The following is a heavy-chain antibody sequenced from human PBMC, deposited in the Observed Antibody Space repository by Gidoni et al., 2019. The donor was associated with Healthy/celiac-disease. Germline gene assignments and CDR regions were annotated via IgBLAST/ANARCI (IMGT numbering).Heavy chain of an antibody. Sequence: QVQLQQWGAGLLKPSETLSLTCAVYGGSFSGYYWSWIRQPPGKGLEWIGEINHSGSTNYNPYLKSRVTISVDTSKNQFSLKLSSVTAADTAVYYCARGRVYYDFWSGYYRGTTIDYWGQGTLVTVSS. V-gene: IGHV4-34*01. D-gene: IGHD3-3*01. J-gene: IGHJ4*02. CDR2: INHSGST. CDR1: GGSFSGYY. CDR3: ARGRVYYDFWSGYYRGTTIDY.